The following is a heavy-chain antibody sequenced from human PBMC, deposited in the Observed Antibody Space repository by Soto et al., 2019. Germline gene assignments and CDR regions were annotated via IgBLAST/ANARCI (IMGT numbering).Heavy chain of an antibody. Sequence: QVLLVQSGAEVKKPGASLKVACKASGYTFTNYGISWVRQAPGQGLEWLGWISTYNGDRDFAQKVQGRVTMTTDTSTTTAYMELRSLRSNDTAVYYCARSRAGGTWEQYPSFYFDYWGQGALVTVSS. CDR2: ISTYNGDR. D-gene: IGHD1-26*01. V-gene: IGHV1-18*01. J-gene: IGHJ4*02. CDR3: ARSRAGGTWEQYPSFYFDY. CDR1: GYTFTNYG.